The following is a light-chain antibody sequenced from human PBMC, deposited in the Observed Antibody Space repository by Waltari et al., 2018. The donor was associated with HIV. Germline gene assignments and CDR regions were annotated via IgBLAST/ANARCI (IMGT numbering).Light chain of an antibody. CDR2: KHT. Sequence: SLLPQPPSASGALAQRDTTSCSAINTNTDNQNIHSYQQFQGAAPKLLIYKHTQRPSVVPDRFTGSKSGTSASLAIGGLRSDDEADYYCVGWDSRLRGYVFGAGTKVTVL. CDR1: NTNTDNQN. CDR3: VGWDSRLRGYV. V-gene: IGLV1-47*01. J-gene: IGLJ1*01.